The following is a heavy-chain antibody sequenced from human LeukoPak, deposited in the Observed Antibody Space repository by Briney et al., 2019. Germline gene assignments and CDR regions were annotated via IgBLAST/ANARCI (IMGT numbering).Heavy chain of an antibody. CDR2: IKQDGSEK. V-gene: IGHV3-7*03. J-gene: IGHJ5*02. Sequence: GGSLRLSCAASGFTFSSYWMSWVRQAPGKGLEWVANIKQDGSEKYYVDSVKGRFTISRDNAKNSLYLQMNSLRAEDTALYYCAKFSVPVTYYYDSSGLTVATGWFDPWGQGALVTVSS. D-gene: IGHD3-22*01. CDR1: GFTFSSYW. CDR3: AKFSVPVTYYYDSSGLTVATGWFDP.